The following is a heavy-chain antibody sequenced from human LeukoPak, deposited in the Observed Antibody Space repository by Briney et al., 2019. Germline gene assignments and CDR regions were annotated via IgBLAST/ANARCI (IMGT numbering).Heavy chain of an antibody. J-gene: IGHJ4*02. V-gene: IGHV3-48*02. Sequence: PGGSLRLPCAASGFTFSAYSTNWVRQAPGKGLEWVSYISGSSSKIHYADSVEGRFTISRDNAKNSLYLQMNSLRDEDTAVYYCARDAFNGNSYIGYYFDSWSQGTLVTVSS. CDR1: GFTFSAYS. D-gene: IGHD1-26*01. CDR3: ARDAFNGNSYIGYYFDS. CDR2: ISGSSSKI.